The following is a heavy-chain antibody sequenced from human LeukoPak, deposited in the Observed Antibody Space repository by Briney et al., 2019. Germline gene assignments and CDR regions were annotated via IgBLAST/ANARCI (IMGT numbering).Heavy chain of an antibody. J-gene: IGHJ4*02. CDR1: GGSMSSYY. CDR2: IYYSGST. D-gene: IGHD3-22*01. CDR3: ARDQSNYYDSSGYYL. Sequence: SETLSLTCTVSGGSMSSYYWSWIRQPPGKGLEWIGYIYYSGSTNYNPSLKSRVTISVDTSKNQFSLKLSSVTAADTAVYYCARDQSNYYDSSGYYLWGQGTLVTVSS. V-gene: IGHV4-59*01.